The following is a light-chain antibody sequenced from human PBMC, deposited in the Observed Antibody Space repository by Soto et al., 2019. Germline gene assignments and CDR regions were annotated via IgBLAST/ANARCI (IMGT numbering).Light chain of an antibody. J-gene: IGLJ1*01. CDR2: EVV. CDR3: KSYAGSNTYV. V-gene: IGLV2-8*01. CDR1: MSDIGVYDF. Sequence: QSALTQPPSASGSPGQSVTISCTGTMSDIGVYDFVSWYQHHPGKAPRLIIYEVVQRPSGVPDRFSGSKSGNTASLTVSGLQAADEADYFCKSYAGSNTYVFGSGTKVTVL.